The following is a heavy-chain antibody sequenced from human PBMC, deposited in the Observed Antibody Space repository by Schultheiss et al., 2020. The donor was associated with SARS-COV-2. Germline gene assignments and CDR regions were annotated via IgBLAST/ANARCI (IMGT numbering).Heavy chain of an antibody. J-gene: IGHJ4*02. CDR1: GFTVSSNY. Sequence: GGSLRLSCAASGFTVSSNYMSWVRQAPGKGLEWVANIKQDGSEKYYVDSVKGRFTISRDNSKNTLYLQMNSLRAEDTAVYYCARELAYCSSTSCYFEGFDYWGQGTLVTVSS. V-gene: IGHV3-7*01. CDR3: ARELAYCSSTSCYFEGFDY. CDR2: IKQDGSEK. D-gene: IGHD2-2*01.